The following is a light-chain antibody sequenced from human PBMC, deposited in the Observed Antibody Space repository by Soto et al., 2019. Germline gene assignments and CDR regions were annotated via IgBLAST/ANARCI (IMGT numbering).Light chain of an antibody. CDR2: RND. V-gene: IGLV1-47*01. Sequence: QAVVTQPPSASGTPGQRVTISCSGSSSNVGVNFVYWYQHLPGTAPKLLIYRNDQRPSGVPDRFSGSKSGTSSSLAISGLRSEDEADYYCAAWDDSLRGRVFGTGTKLTVL. J-gene: IGLJ1*01. CDR1: SSNVGVNF. CDR3: AAWDDSLRGRV.